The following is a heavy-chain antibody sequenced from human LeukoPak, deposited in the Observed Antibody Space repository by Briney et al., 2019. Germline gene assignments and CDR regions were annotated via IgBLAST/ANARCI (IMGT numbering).Heavy chain of an antibody. Sequence: GESLKISCKGSGYSFTSYWIGWVRQMPGKGLEWMGIIYPGDSDTRYSPSFQGQVTISADKSISTAYLQWSSLKASDTAMYYCARYYYDSSGYSANYYFDYWGQGTLVTVSS. J-gene: IGHJ4*02. CDR3: ARYYYDSSGYSANYYFDY. D-gene: IGHD3-22*01. V-gene: IGHV5-51*01. CDR2: IYPGDSDT. CDR1: GYSFTSYW.